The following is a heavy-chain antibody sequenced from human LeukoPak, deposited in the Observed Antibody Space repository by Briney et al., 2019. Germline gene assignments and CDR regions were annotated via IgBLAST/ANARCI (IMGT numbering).Heavy chain of an antibody. Sequence: SATLSLTCTVSGGSISSSSYFWGWIRQPPGKGLEWIGSIFYGASTYYNPSLNSRVTISIDTSKNQFSLRLSSVTAADTAVYYCARQMNTVTADYWGQGTLVTVSS. CDR3: ARQMNTVTADY. J-gene: IGHJ4*02. D-gene: IGHD4-17*01. CDR2: IFYGAST. CDR1: GGSISSSSYF. V-gene: IGHV4-39*01.